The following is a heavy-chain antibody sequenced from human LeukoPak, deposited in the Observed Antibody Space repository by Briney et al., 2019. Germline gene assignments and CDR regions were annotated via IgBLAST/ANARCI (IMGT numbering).Heavy chain of an antibody. J-gene: IGHJ4*02. D-gene: IGHD2-15*01. CDR2: IYSGGST. CDR1: EFSVGSNY. Sequence: GGSLRLSCAASEFSVGSNYMTWVRQAPGKGLEWVSLIYSGGSTYYADSVKGRFTISRDNSKNTVYLQMNSLRAEDAAVYYCARAPVTSCRGAFCYPFDYWGPGILVTVSS. V-gene: IGHV3-66*01. CDR3: ARAPVTSCRGAFCYPFDY.